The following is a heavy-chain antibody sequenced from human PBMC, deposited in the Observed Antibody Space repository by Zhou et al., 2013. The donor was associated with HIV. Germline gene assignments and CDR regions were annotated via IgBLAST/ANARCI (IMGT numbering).Heavy chain of an antibody. CDR3: ARVPITMVRGVGNYYMDV. V-gene: IGHV1-69*13. J-gene: IGHJ6*03. CDR2: IIPIFGTP. CDR1: GGTFSSYA. D-gene: IGHD3-10*01. Sequence: QVQLVQSGTEVKRPGSSVKISCKASGGTFSSYAINWVRQAPGQGLEWVGRIIPIFGTPDYARKFRGRVRITADESSTTSYMELSSLRSEDTAVYYCARVPITMVRGVGNYYMDVWGQRDHGHRLL.